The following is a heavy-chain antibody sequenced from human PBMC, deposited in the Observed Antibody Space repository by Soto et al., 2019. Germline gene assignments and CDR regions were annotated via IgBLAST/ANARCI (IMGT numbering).Heavy chain of an antibody. CDR3: ARDQNFFDSSGYYDH. Sequence: QIQLVQSAAEVKMPGASVKVSCKTSGYTFVSYGISWVRQAPGQGLEWMGWISPYNGNTNFAQRFRGRVTLTTDTSTDIVYMDLGSLKSDDTAVYYCARDQNFFDSSGYYDHWGQGTLITVSS. V-gene: IGHV1-18*04. D-gene: IGHD3-22*01. CDR1: GYTFVSYG. CDR2: ISPYNGNT. J-gene: IGHJ5*02.